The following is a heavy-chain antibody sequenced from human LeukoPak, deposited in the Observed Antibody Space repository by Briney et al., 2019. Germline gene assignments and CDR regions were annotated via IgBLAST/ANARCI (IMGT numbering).Heavy chain of an antibody. CDR3: AKYSITMVRGVGPFDY. D-gene: IGHD3-10*01. Sequence: PGGSLRLSCAASGFTFSSYAMSWVRQAPGKGLEWVSVISGSGGSTYYADSVKGRFTISRDNSKNTLYLQMNSLRGEDTAVYYCAKYSITMVRGVGPFDYRGQGTQVTVSS. CDR1: GFTFSSYA. V-gene: IGHV3-23*01. CDR2: ISGSGGST. J-gene: IGHJ4*02.